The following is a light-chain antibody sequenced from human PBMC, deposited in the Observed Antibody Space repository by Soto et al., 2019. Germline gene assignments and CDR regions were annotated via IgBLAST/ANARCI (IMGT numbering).Light chain of an antibody. CDR2: NAA. CDR1: QRIDTS. V-gene: IGKV3-15*01. J-gene: IGKJ1*01. CDR3: QQANSFPRT. Sequence: EIVMTQSPATLSVSPGERATLSCRASQRIDTSLAWYQQRPGQAPRLLLYNAATRATGIPARFSGRGFGTEFTLTISSLQPEDFATYYCQQANSFPRTFGQGTKVEIK.